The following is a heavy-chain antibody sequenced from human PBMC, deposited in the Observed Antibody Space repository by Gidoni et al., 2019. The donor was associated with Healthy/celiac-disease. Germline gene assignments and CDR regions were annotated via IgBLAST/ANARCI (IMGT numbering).Heavy chain of an antibody. Sequence: QVQLVQSGDEVKKPGASVTVSCKASGYTFTGYYMHWVRQAPGQGLEWMGWINPNSGGTNYAQKFQGRVTMTRDTSISPAYMELSRLRSDDTAVYYCARAELRYYYDSSGYPDYWGQGTLVTVSS. CDR3: ARAELRYYYDSSGYPDY. CDR2: INPNSGGT. V-gene: IGHV1-2*02. CDR1: GYTFTGYY. D-gene: IGHD3-22*01. J-gene: IGHJ4*02.